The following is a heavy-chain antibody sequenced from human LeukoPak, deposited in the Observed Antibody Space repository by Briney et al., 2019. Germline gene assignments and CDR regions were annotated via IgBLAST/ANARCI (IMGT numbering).Heavy chain of an antibody. CDR2: IYYSGST. V-gene: IGHV4-59*08. CDR3: ARRGYSFSFSYFDY. D-gene: IGHD5-12*01. J-gene: IGHJ4*02. CDR1: GGSISSHY. Sequence: SETLSLTCTVSGGSISSHYWSWIRQPPGKGLEWIGYIYYSGSTNYNPSLKSRVTISVDTSKNQFSLKLSSVTAADTAVYYCARRGYSFSFSYFDYWGQGTLVTASS.